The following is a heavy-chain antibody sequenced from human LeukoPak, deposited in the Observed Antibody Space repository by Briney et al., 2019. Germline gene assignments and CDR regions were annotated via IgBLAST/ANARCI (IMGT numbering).Heavy chain of an antibody. CDR1: GGSISSGSYY. J-gene: IGHJ3*02. CDR3: ARNYGGYSSSTSCYTGAFDI. D-gene: IGHD2-2*02. Sequence: PSQTLSLTCTVSGGSISSGSYYWSWIRQPAGKGLEWIGRIYTSGSTNYNPSLKSRVTISVDTSKNQFSLKLSSVTAADTAVYYCARNYGGYSSSTSCYTGAFDIWGQGTMVTVSS. V-gene: IGHV4-61*02. CDR2: IYTSGST.